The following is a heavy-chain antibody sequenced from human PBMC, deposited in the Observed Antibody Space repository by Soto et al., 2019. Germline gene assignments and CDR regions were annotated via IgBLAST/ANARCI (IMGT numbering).Heavy chain of an antibody. CDR1: GFIFSRYE. Sequence: EVHLMESGGGLVQPGGSLRVSCEASGFIFSRYEMHWVRQAPGKGLEWVSYISSSGSKMNYADSVKGRFTVSRDNAKNSLNLDMNSLRAEDTAVYYCARRYSKYLPLDYWGQGTLVTVSS. J-gene: IGHJ4*02. V-gene: IGHV3-48*03. D-gene: IGHD4-4*01. CDR2: ISSSGSKM. CDR3: ARRYSKYLPLDY.